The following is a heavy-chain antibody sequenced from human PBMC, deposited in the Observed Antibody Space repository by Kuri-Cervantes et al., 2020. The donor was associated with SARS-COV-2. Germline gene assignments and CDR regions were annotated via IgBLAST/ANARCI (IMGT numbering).Heavy chain of an antibody. CDR2: ISSSSSYT. V-gene: IGHV3-11*03. CDR3: AVIQNSGSYSTRSSYFDY. Sequence: LSLTCAASGYTFSDYYMSWIRQAPGKGLEWVSHISSSSSYTNYADSVTGRFTNSRDNAKNSLYLQMNSLSAEDTAVYYCAVIQNSGSYSTRSSYFDYWGQGTLVTVSS. J-gene: IGHJ4*02. CDR1: GYTFSDYY. D-gene: IGHD1-26*01.